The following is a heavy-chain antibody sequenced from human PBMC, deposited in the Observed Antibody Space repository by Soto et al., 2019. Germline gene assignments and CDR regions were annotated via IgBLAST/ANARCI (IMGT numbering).Heavy chain of an antibody. D-gene: IGHD3-22*01. J-gene: IGHJ3*02. Sequence: ASVKVSCKASGYTFTGYYMHWVRQAPGQGLEWMGWINPNSGGTNYEQKFQGWVTMTSDTSISTAYMELSRLRSADTAVYYCAVNYYDSSGYPPADAFDIWGQGTMVTVSS. CDR1: GYTFTGYY. V-gene: IGHV1-2*04. CDR3: AVNYYDSSGYPPADAFDI. CDR2: INPNSGGT.